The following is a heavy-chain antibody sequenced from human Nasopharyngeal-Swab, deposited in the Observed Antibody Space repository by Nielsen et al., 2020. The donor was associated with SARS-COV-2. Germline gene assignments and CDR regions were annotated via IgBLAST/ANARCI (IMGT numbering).Heavy chain of an antibody. D-gene: IGHD2-2*01. CDR2: IKQDGSEK. CDR1: GFICSSDW. V-gene: IGHV3-7*01. Sequence: GESLNISCAASGFICSSDWMSWVRQAPGKGLEWVANIKQDGSEKYYVDSVKGRFTISRDNAKNSLYLQMNSLRAEDTAVYYCARVVPAAFDYWGQGTLVTVSS. CDR3: ARVVPAAFDY. J-gene: IGHJ4*02.